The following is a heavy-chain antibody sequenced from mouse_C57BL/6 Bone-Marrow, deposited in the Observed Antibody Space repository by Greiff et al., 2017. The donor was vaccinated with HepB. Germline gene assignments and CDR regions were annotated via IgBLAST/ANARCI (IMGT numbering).Heavy chain of an antibody. V-gene: IGHV1-54*01. CDR3: ARSWFAY. CDR1: GYAFTNYL. CDR2: INPGSGGT. Sequence: VQVVESGAELVRPGTSVKVSCKASGYAFTNYLIEWVKQRPGQGLEWIGVINPGSGGTNYNEKFKGKATLTADKSSSTAYMQLSSLTSEDSAVYFCARSWFAYWGQGTLVTVSA. J-gene: IGHJ3*01.